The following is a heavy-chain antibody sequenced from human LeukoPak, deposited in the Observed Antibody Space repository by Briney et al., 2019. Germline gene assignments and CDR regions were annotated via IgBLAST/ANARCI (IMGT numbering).Heavy chain of an antibody. CDR3: ARRDSSGWYLFDY. Sequence: GESLKISCKGSGFSFTTYWIGWVRQMPGRGLEWMGIIYPGDSDTRYSPSFQGQVTISADKSISTAYLQWSSLKASDTAMYYCARRDSSGWYLFDYWGQGTLVTASS. V-gene: IGHV5-51*01. CDR2: IYPGDSDT. CDR1: GFSFTTYW. J-gene: IGHJ4*02. D-gene: IGHD6-19*01.